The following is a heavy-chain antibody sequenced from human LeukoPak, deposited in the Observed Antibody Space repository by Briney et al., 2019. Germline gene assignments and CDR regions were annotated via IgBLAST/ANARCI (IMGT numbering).Heavy chain of an antibody. CDR3: AKPPLYCNTPSCYVDK. Sequence: PGGSLRLSCAASGFTFSTYGIHWVRQAPGKGLEWVAVISNDGSTKWYADSVKGRFTISRDNSKNTLYLQMNSLRPEDTAVYYCAKPPLYCNTPSCYVDKWGQGTLVTVSS. D-gene: IGHD2-2*01. CDR1: GFTFSTYG. J-gene: IGHJ4*02. V-gene: IGHV3-30*18. CDR2: ISNDGSTK.